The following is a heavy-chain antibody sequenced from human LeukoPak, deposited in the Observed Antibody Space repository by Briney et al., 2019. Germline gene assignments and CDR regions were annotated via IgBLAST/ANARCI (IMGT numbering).Heavy chain of an antibody. D-gene: IGHD6-19*01. CDR1: DYLFSNYG. J-gene: IGHJ4*02. Sequence: ASLKVSCKASDYLFSNYGFFWVRQAPGQGLEWMGWISAYTGNTNYAPKFQDRLSMSTDTSTSTAYMELRSLRSEDTAVYFCARSSSIAVGTDYWGQGILVTVSS. V-gene: IGHV1-18*01. CDR3: ARSSSIAVGTDY. CDR2: ISAYTGNT.